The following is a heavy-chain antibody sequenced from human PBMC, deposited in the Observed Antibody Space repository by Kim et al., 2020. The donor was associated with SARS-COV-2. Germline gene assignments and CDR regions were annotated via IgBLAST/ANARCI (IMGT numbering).Heavy chain of an antibody. CDR2: INSSGGST. CDR3: VSRIVGATTGFDY. J-gene: IGHJ4*02. CDR1: GYTFTSYY. D-gene: IGHD1-26*01. V-gene: IGHV1-46*01. Sequence: ASVKVSCKASGYTFTSYYMHWVRQAPGQGLEWMGIINSSGGSTSYAQKFQGRVTMTRDTSTSTVYMELSSLRSEDTAVYYCVSRIVGATTGFDYWGQGTLVTVSS.